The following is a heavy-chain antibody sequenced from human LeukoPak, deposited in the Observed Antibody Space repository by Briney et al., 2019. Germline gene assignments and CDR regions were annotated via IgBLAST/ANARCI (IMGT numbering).Heavy chain of an antibody. D-gene: IGHD6-19*01. V-gene: IGHV4-59*01. J-gene: IGHJ3*02. CDR2: IYYSGST. CDR3: ARDRVGSGWSNDAFDI. CDR1: VGSISSYY. Sequence: SETLSLTCTVSVGSISSYYWSWIRQPPGKGLEWIGYIYYSGSTNYNPSLKSRVTISVDTSNNQFSLKLSSVTAADTAVYYCARDRVGSGWSNDAFDIWGQGTMVTVSS.